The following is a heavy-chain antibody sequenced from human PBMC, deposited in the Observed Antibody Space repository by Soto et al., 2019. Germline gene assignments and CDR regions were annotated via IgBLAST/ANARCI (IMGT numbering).Heavy chain of an antibody. Sequence: SLRLSCAASGFTFSTYAMHWVRQAPGKGLEWVAVIWYDESNKFYAESVKGRFTISRDNSKNEVYLQMNSLRAEDTAVYYCAKDKRDYDVLTGPDYWGQGTLVTVSS. V-gene: IGHV3-33*03. D-gene: IGHD3-9*01. CDR3: AKDKRDYDVLTGPDY. J-gene: IGHJ4*02. CDR2: IWYDESNK. CDR1: GFTFSTYA.